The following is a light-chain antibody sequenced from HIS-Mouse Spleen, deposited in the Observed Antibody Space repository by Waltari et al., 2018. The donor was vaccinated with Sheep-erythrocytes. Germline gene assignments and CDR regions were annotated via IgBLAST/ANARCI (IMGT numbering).Light chain of an antibody. V-gene: IGKV3-11*01. CDR3: QQRRNWYT. CDR1: QSVSSY. Sequence: EIVLTQSPATLSLSPGERATLSCRASQSVSSYLAWYQQKPGQAPRLLIYDASNRATGVPAMFSGSGSGTDFTLTISSLEPEDFAVYYCQQRRNWYTFGQGTKLEIK. CDR2: DAS. J-gene: IGKJ2*01.